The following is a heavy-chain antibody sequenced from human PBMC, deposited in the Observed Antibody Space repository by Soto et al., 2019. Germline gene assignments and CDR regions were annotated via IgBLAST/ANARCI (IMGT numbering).Heavy chain of an antibody. D-gene: IGHD3-9*01. Sequence: QVQLVQSGAEVKKPGASVKVSCKASGYTFTGYYMHWVRQDPGQGLEWMGWINPNSGGTNYAQKFQGRVTMTRDTSISTAYMELSRLRSDDTAVYYCARAALRYFDRRDAFDICGQGTMVTVSS. CDR1: GYTFTGYY. V-gene: IGHV1-2*02. CDR3: ARAALRYFDRRDAFDI. J-gene: IGHJ3*02. CDR2: INPNSGGT.